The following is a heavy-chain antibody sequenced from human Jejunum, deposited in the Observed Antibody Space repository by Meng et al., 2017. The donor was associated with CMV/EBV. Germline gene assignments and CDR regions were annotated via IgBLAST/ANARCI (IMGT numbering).Heavy chain of an antibody. J-gene: IGHJ5*02. CDR1: TNSW. Sequence: TNSWIGWVRQMPGKGLEWMGIIYPGDSDTRYGPSFEGQVTISVDKSIDTAYLQWSSLKASDTAMYYCTRGAGRITTFGVVLNWFDPWGQGTLVTVSS. V-gene: IGHV5-51*01. CDR3: TRGAGRITTFGVVLNWFDP. D-gene: IGHD3-3*01. CDR2: IYPGDSDT.